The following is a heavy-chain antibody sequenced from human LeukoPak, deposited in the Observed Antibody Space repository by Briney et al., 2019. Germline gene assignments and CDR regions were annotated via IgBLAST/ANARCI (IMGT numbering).Heavy chain of an antibody. CDR2: FDPEDGET. V-gene: IGHV1-24*01. J-gene: IGHJ4*02. CDR3: ATKDYYGSGSPYYFDY. Sequence: ASVKVSCKVSGYTLTELSMHWVRQAPGKGLEWMGGFDPEDGETIYAQKFQGRVTMTEDTSTDTAYMELSSLRSEDTAVYYCATKDYYGSGSPYYFDYWGQGTLVTVSS. CDR1: GYTLTELS. D-gene: IGHD3-10*01.